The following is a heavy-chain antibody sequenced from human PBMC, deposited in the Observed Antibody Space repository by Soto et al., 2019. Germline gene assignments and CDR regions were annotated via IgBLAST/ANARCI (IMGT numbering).Heavy chain of an antibody. CDR3: VKGGDILTPGYYYYYGMDV. D-gene: IGHD3-9*01. Sequence: SVKVSCKASGGTFSSYAISWVRQAPGQGLEWMGGIIPIFGTANYAQKFQGRVTITADESTSTAYMELSSLRAEDTAVYYCVKGGDILTPGYYYYYGMDVWGQGTTVTVSS. CDR1: GGTFSSYA. J-gene: IGHJ6*02. CDR2: IIPIFGTA. V-gene: IGHV1-69*13.